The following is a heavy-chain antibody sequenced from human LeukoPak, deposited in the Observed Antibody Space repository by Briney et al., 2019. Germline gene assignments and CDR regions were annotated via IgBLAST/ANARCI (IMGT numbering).Heavy chain of an antibody. CDR1: GFTFSSYA. V-gene: IGHV3-23*01. J-gene: IGHJ4*02. CDR3: AKAEHGYGDRNDY. Sequence: GGSLRLSCAASGFTFSSYAMSWVRQAPGKGLEWVSAISGSGGSTYYADSVKGRFTISRDDSKNTLYLQMNSLRAEDTAVYYCAKAEHGYGDRNDYWGQGTLVTVSS. D-gene: IGHD4-17*01. CDR2: ISGSGGST.